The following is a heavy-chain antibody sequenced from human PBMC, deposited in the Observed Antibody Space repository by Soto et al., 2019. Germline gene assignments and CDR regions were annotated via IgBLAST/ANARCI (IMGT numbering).Heavy chain of an antibody. CDR1: GFTFSSYA. V-gene: IGHV3-21*01. CDR3: ARDLALDGNY. Sequence: PGGSLRLSCAASGFTFSSYAMNWVRQTQERGLEWVSSISSTSSYTHYADSVKGRFTISRDNANNSLFLQMNSLRAEDTAVYYGARDLALDGNYWGQGALVTVSS. CDR2: ISSTSSYT. J-gene: IGHJ4*02. D-gene: IGHD6-19*01.